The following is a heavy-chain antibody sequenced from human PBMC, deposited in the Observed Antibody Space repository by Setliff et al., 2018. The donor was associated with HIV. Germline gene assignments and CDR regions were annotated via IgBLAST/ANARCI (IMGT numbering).Heavy chain of an antibody. CDR3: TRRSYSNPITGYYYYMDV. J-gene: IGHJ6*03. V-gene: IGHV3-73*01. CDR2: IRGELNAFAT. CDR1: GFTVGDFA. D-gene: IGHD1-20*01. Sequence: GGSLRLSCAASGFTVGDFALHWVRLAPGKGLEWIGRIRGELNAFATAYGPSIKGTFTISRDDSKNTAYLQLHSLETEDTAVYFCTRRSYSNPITGYYYYMDVWGKGTTVTVSS.